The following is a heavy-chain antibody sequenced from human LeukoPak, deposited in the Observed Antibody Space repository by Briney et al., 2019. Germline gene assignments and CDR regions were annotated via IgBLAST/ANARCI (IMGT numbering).Heavy chain of an antibody. Sequence: ASVKVSCKASGYTFTGYYLHWIRQAPGQGPEWMGRINPNTGGTNYPQKFQGWVTMTSDTSIGAAYLDLGNLKSDDTAVYYCAREAGIWFGEANYGVDVWGKGTTVTVSS. J-gene: IGHJ6*04. CDR1: GYTFTGYY. CDR3: AREAGIWFGEANYGVDV. CDR2: INPNTGGT. D-gene: IGHD3-10*01. V-gene: IGHV1-2*04.